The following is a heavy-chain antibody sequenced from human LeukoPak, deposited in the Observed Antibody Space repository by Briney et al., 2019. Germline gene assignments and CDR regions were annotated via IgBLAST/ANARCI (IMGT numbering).Heavy chain of an antibody. Sequence: SVKVSCKASGGTFSSYAISWVRQAPGQGLEWMGGIIPIFGTANYAQKFQGRVTITADESTSPAYMELSSLRSEDTAVYYCARDRRRSGSCNTNVAFYIRGHGTMVS. CDR1: GGTFSSYA. CDR2: IIPIFGTA. D-gene: IGHD2-2*02. J-gene: IGHJ6*01. V-gene: IGHV1-69*01. CDR3: ARDRRRSGSCNTNVAFYI.